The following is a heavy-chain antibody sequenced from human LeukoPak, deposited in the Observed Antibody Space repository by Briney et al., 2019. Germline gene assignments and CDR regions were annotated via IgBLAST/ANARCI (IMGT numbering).Heavy chain of an antibody. Sequence: GGSLRLSCAASGFTFSIYAFHWVRQAPGKGLEWVAFISEDAGSNKYYADSVKGRFTISRDNSRNTLYLQVNSLRAEDTAVYYCARDLRAILVTAGPDYWGQGTLVTVSS. CDR3: ARDLRAILVTAGPDY. J-gene: IGHJ4*02. V-gene: IGHV3-30-3*01. D-gene: IGHD4-23*01. CDR2: ISEDAGSNK. CDR1: GFTFSIYA.